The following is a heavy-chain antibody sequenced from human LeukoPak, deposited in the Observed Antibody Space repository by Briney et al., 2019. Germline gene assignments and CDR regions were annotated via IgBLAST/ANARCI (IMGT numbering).Heavy chain of an antibody. D-gene: IGHD6-25*01. CDR3: AGSWQRLLVY. V-gene: IGHV4-34*01. Sequence: SETLSLTCAVSGGSFSGYYWSWIRQPPGKGLEWIGEINHSGSTNYNPSLKSRVTISVDTSKNQFSLKLSSVTAADTAVYYCAGSWQRLLVYWGEGTLVTVSS. CDR2: INHSGST. CDR1: GGSFSGYY. J-gene: IGHJ4*02.